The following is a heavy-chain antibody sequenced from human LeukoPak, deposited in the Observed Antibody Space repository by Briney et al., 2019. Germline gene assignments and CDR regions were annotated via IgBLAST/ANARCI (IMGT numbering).Heavy chain of an antibody. J-gene: IGHJ5*02. CDR1: GYTFTSYG. D-gene: IGHD3-3*01. CDR3: ARDYDFWSGYPTGDWFDP. Sequence: ASGTVSCKASGYTFTSYGISWVRQPPGQGLAWMGWISAYNGNTNYAQKLQGRVTMTTDTSTSTAYMELRSLRSDDTAVYYCARDYDFWSGYPTGDWFDPWGQGTLVTVSS. CDR2: ISAYNGNT. V-gene: IGHV1-18*01.